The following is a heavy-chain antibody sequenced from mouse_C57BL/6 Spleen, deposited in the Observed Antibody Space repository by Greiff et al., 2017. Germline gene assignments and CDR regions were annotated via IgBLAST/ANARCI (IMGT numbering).Heavy chain of an antibody. D-gene: IGHD2-5*01. CDR1: GFTFSSYT. CDR2: ISGGGGNT. CDR3: ARHASNYPSSYAMDY. Sequence: EVHLVESGGGLVKPGGSLKLSCAASGFTFSSYTMSWVRQTPEKRLEWVATISGGGGNTYYPDSVKGRFTISRDNAKNTLYLQMSSLRSEDTALYYCARHASNYPSSYAMDYWGQGTSVTVSS. V-gene: IGHV5-9*01. J-gene: IGHJ4*01.